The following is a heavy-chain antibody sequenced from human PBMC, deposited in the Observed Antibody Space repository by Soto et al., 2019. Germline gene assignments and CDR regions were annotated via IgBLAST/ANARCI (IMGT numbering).Heavy chain of an antibody. Sequence: EVQLLESGGTLVQPGGSLRLSCVASGFTFTSYAMAWVRQAPGKGLEWVSSITTTGDAAYYADSVKGRFTVSRDNSRSTVFLQMNSLRVEDTAVYFCAKFLGTVDCGQGNMVTVSS. CDR2: ITTTGDAA. J-gene: IGHJ4*02. CDR1: GFTFTSYA. CDR3: AKFLGTVD. D-gene: IGHD1-1*01. V-gene: IGHV3-23*01.